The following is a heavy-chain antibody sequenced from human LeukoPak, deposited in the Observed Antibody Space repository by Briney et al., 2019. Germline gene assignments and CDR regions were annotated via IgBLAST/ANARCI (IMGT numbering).Heavy chain of an antibody. CDR1: GGIFSSYA. D-gene: IGHD1-26*01. V-gene: IGHV1-69*05. CDR2: IIPIFGTA. CDR3: ARDPLSSVGATIGHFQH. Sequence: SVKVSCKASGGIFSSYAISWVRQAPGQGLEWMGRIIPIFGTANYAQKFQGRVTITTDESTSTAYMELSSLRSEDTAVYYCARDPLSSVGATIGHFQHWGQGTLVTVSS. J-gene: IGHJ1*01.